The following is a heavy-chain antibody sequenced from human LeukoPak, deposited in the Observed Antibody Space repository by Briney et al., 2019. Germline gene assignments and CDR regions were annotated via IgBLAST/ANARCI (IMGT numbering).Heavy chain of an antibody. D-gene: IGHD3-3*01. Sequence: PSETLSLTCTVSGYSISSGYYWGWIRQPPGKGLEWIGSIYHSGSTYYNPSLKSRVTISVDTSKNQFSLKLSSVTAADTAVYYCARHVSDFLSHFDPWGQGTLVTVSS. CDR3: ARHVSDFLSHFDP. CDR1: GYSISSGYY. CDR2: IYHSGST. J-gene: IGHJ5*02. V-gene: IGHV4-38-2*02.